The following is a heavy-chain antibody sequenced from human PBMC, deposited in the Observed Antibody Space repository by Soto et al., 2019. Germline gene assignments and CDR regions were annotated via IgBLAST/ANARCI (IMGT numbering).Heavy chain of an antibody. CDR2: IYYSGST. V-gene: IGHV4-59*08. D-gene: IGHD6-19*01. Sequence: SETLSLTCTVSGGSISSYYWSWIRQPPGKGLEWIGYIYYSGSTNYNPSLKSRVTISVDTSKNQFSLKLSSVTAADTAVYYCARHGAGPLGYYYGMDVWGQGTTVTVSS. J-gene: IGHJ6*02. CDR1: GGSISSYY. CDR3: ARHGAGPLGYYYGMDV.